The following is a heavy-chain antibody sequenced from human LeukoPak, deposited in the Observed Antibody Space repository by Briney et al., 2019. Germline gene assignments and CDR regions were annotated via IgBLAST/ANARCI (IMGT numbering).Heavy chain of an antibody. V-gene: IGHV3-30*02. CDR2: MRYDGSYE. D-gene: IGHD4-23*01. CDR1: GFTFDDYA. J-gene: IGHJ4*02. Sequence: PGRSLRLSCAASGFTFDDYAMHWVRQAPGKGLEWVSFMRYDGSYEYYSDSVRGRFIISRDVSKNTVFLQMNSLRLEDTAVYFCARDFRATVVTAGPDYWGQGTLVTVSS. CDR3: ARDFRATVVTAGPDY.